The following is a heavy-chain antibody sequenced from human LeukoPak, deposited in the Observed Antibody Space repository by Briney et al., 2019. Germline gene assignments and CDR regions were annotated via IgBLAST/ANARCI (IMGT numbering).Heavy chain of an antibody. V-gene: IGHV3-21*01. D-gene: IGHD2/OR15-2a*01. CDR2: ISSSSSYI. CDR3: VRGGTYCDSSCKGADY. J-gene: IGHJ4*02. Sequence: GGSLRLSCAASGFTFSSYSMNWVRQAPGEGLEWVSSISSSSSYIYYADSVKGRFTISRDNAKNSLDLQMDSLRVEDTAVYYCVRGGTYCDSSCKGADYWGQGTLVAVSS. CDR1: GFTFSSYS.